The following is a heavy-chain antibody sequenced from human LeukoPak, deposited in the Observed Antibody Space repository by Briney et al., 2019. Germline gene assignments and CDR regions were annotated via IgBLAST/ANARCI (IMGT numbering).Heavy chain of an antibody. Sequence: SETLSLTCTASGGSISSYYWSWIRQPPGKGLEWIGYIYYSGSTNYNPSLKSRVTISVDTSKNQFSLKLSPVTAADTAVHYCARHDAYSSSWYFFDYWGQGTLVTVSS. CDR1: GGSISSYY. J-gene: IGHJ4*02. CDR2: IYYSGST. V-gene: IGHV4-59*08. CDR3: ARHDAYSSSWYFFDY. D-gene: IGHD6-13*01.